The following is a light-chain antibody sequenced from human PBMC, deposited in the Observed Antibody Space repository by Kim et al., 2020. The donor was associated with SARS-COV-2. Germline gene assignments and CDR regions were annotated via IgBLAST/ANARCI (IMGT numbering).Light chain of an antibody. CDR2: GAS. V-gene: IGKV3-20*01. J-gene: IGKJ1*01. Sequence: PGERAPLSCRATGSVSGNPLAWYPQKPDQAPRLLIYGASSRATGIPDRFSGSGSATDFALTISRLEPEDFAVYYCQQYGDSPRWTFGQGTKVDIK. CDR3: QQYGDSPRWT. CDR1: GSVSGNP.